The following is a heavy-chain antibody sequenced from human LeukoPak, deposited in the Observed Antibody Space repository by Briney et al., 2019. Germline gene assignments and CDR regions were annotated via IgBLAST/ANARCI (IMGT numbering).Heavy chain of an antibody. V-gene: IGHV3-13*01. CDR1: GFTVSSYA. CDR3: ARQMQSHGNFDS. J-gene: IGHJ4*02. Sequence: GGSLKPPCQASGFTVSSYAMPWVRQPIGKGLEWVSALGIAGDTFYPGSVKGRFTISRENARNSLYLQMNSLRAEDTAMYYCARQMQSHGNFDSWGQGTLVTVSS. CDR2: LGIAGDT. D-gene: IGHD1-26*01.